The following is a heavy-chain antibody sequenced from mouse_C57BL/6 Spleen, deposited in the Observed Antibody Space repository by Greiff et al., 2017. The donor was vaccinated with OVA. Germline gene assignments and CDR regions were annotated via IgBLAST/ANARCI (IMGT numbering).Heavy chain of an antibody. CDR3: ARIESSFHWYFDV. D-gene: IGHD1-1*01. CDR1: GFSLSTFGMG. V-gene: IGHV8-8*01. CDR2: IWGDEEK. Sequence: QVTLKESGPGILQPSQTLSLTCSFSGFSLSTFGMGVGWIRQPSGKGLEWLAHIWGDEEKDDNPALKSRLTISKDTAKNQVFLKIANVDTADTATYYCARIESSFHWYFDVWGTGTTVTVSS. J-gene: IGHJ1*03.